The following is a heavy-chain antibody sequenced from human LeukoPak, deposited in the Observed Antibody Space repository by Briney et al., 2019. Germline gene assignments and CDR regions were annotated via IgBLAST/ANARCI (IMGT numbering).Heavy chain of an antibody. J-gene: IGHJ6*03. V-gene: IGHV3-30*03. D-gene: IGHD3-3*01. CDR3: ARGGTIFGVVIIHYMDV. Sequence: GGSLRLSCVASGFTFSSYGMHWVRQAPGKGLEWVAVISYDGSNKYYADSVKGRFTISRDNAKNSLYLQMNSLRAEDTAVYYCARGGTIFGVVIIHYMDVWGKGTTVTVSS. CDR2: ISYDGSNK. CDR1: GFTFSSYG.